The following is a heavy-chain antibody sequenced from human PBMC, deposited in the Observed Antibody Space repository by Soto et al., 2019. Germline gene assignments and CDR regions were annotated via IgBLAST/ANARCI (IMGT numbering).Heavy chain of an antibody. CDR1: GYTFTSYG. J-gene: IGHJ3*02. V-gene: IGHV1-18*01. CDR3: ARKAVAGPWAFDI. D-gene: IGHD6-19*01. Sequence: ASVKVSCKASGYTFTSYGTSWVRQAPGQGLEWMGWISAYNGNTNYAQKLQGRVTMTTDTSTSTAYMELRSLRSDDTVVYYCARKAVAGPWAFDIWGQGTMVTVSS. CDR2: ISAYNGNT.